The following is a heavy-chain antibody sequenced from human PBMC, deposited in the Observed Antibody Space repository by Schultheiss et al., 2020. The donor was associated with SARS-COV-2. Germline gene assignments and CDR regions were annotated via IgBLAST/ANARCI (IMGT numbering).Heavy chain of an antibody. V-gene: IGHV4-61*05. Sequence: SETLSLTCTVSGGSISSSSYYWSWIRQPPGKGLEWIGEINHSGSTNYNPSLKSRVTISVDTPKNQFSLNLWSVTAADTAVYYCVRVAPLGGNDYWGQGTLVTVSS. CDR3: VRVAPLGGNDY. CDR1: GGSISSSSYY. D-gene: IGHD1-26*01. CDR2: INHSGST. J-gene: IGHJ4*02.